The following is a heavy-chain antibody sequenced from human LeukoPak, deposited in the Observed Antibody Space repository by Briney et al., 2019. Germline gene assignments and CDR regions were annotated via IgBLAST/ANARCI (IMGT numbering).Heavy chain of an antibody. J-gene: IGHJ6*03. CDR2: IHGSDDNT. CDR3: TGVSGVVYYDFMDV. V-gene: IGHV3-23*01. D-gene: IGHD2-15*01. Sequence: GGSLRLSCAASGFTFSSNAMTWVRQAPGKGLEWVSAIHGSDDNTHYADSVKGRFTISRDKSKNTLYLQMNSLRVEDTAVYYCTGVSGVVYYDFMDVWGKGTTVTVSS. CDR1: GFTFSSNA.